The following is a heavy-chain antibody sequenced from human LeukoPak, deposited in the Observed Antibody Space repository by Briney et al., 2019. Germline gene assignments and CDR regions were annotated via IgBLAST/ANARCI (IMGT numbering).Heavy chain of an antibody. D-gene: IGHD5-12*01. CDR2: ISNSGST. V-gene: IGHV4-39*07. CDR3: ARDPATWGSYFDY. CDR1: GGSISSGDLH. Sequence: SETLSLTCTVSGGSISSGDLHWGWIRQPPGKGLEWIGSISNSGSTYYNASLKSRVTMSLDTSKNQFSLKLSSVTAADTAVYYCARDPATWGSYFDYWGQGTLVTVSS. J-gene: IGHJ4*02.